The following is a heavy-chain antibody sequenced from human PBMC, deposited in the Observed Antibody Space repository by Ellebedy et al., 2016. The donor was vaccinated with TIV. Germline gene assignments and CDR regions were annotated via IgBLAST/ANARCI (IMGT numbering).Heavy chain of an antibody. CDR1: GGTFRDFA. J-gene: IGHJ6*02. CDR2: FIPFFGTT. D-gene: IGHD4/OR15-4a*01. Sequence: SVKVSCXASGGTFRDFAINWVRQAPGQGPKWMGVFIPFFGTTKYAQEFQGRVTIIADESTSTVYMELNSLRSDDTAVYYCARDRPGKGTDSLDYHHGMDVWGQGTTVTVSS. CDR3: ARDRPGKGTDSLDYHHGMDV. V-gene: IGHV1-69*13.